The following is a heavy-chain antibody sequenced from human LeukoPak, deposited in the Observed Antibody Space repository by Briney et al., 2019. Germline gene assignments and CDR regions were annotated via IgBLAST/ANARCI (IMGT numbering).Heavy chain of an antibody. CDR3: ATYSSGWYSYFDY. J-gene: IGHJ4*02. V-gene: IGHV3-7*01. D-gene: IGHD6-19*01. CDR2: IKQDGSEK. Sequence: GGSLRLSCAASGFTFSSYWMSWVRQAPGKGLEWVANIKQDGSEKYYVDSVKGRFTISRDNAKNSLYLQMNSLRAEDTAVYYCATYSSGWYSYFDYWGQGTLVTVSS. CDR1: GFTFSSYW.